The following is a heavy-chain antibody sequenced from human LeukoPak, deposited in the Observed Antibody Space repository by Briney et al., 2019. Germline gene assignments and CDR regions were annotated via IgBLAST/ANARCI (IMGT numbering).Heavy chain of an antibody. Sequence: ASVKVSCKASGYTFTSYYMHWVRQAPGQGLEWMGIINPSGGSTSYAQKFQGRVTMTRDMSTSTVYMELSSLRSEDTAVYYCARDRPYGDEYARFDPWGQGTLVTDSS. J-gene: IGHJ5*02. CDR1: GYTFTSYY. CDR2: INPSGGST. D-gene: IGHD4-17*01. V-gene: IGHV1-46*01. CDR3: ARDRPYGDEYARFDP.